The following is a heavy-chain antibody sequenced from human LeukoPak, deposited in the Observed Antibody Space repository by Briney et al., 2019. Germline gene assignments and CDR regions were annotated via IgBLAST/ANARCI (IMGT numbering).Heavy chain of an antibody. J-gene: IGHJ4*02. D-gene: IGHD4-11*01. CDR3: LGTTSGFDY. CDR1: GGSISSSSSSCY. Sequence: SETLSLTCTVSGGSISSSSSSCYWGWIRQPPGKGLEWIGSVYYSGSTYYNPSLKSRVTISVERSKNQFSLELTYVTAADTAVYYCLGTTSGFDYWGQGTLVTVSS. CDR2: VYYSGST. V-gene: IGHV4-39*01.